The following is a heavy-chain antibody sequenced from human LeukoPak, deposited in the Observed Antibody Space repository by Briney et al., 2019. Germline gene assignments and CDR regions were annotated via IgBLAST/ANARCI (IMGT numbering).Heavy chain of an antibody. CDR2: INGNGSSI. CDR1: GFTFSSHW. Sequence: GGSLRLSCAASGFTFSSHWMYWVRQAPGKGLVWVSRINGNGSSIAYADSVKGRFAISRANTKNTLYLQMNSLRADDTAVYYCARALNWGASDSWGQGTLVTVSS. D-gene: IGHD7-27*01. CDR3: ARALNWGASDS. V-gene: IGHV3-74*01. J-gene: IGHJ4*02.